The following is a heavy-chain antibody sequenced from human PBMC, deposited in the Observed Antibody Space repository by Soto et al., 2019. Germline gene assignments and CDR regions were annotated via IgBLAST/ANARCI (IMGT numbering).Heavy chain of an antibody. D-gene: IGHD2-2*01. V-gene: IGHV3-53*01. CDR2: IYSGGST. J-gene: IGHJ5*02. CDR1: GFTVSSNY. CDR3: ARDLPRYCSSTSCPGGENWFDP. Sequence: GGSLRLSCAASGFTVSSNYMSWVRQAPGKGLEWVSVIYSGGSTYYADSMKDRFTISRDNSRNTLYIQMNSLRAEGTAVDYCARDLPRYCSSTSCPGGENWFDPWGQGTLVTVSS.